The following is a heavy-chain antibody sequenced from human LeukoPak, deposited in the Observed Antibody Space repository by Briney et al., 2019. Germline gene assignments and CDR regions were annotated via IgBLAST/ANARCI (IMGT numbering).Heavy chain of an antibody. CDR3: ASWTRDYAAFDI. Sequence: SETLSLTCTVSGGSIISGSYYWVWIRQPAGKGLEWFGRIYTSGSTNYNPSLKSRVTISVDTSKNQFSLKLSSVTAADTAVYYCASWTRDYAAFDIWGQGTMVTVSS. CDR2: IYTSGST. CDR1: GGSIISGSYY. J-gene: IGHJ3*02. V-gene: IGHV4-61*02. D-gene: IGHD4-17*01.